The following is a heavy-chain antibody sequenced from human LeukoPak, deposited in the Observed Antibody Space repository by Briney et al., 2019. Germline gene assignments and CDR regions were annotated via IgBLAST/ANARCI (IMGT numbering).Heavy chain of an antibody. CDR2: INHSGST. D-gene: IGHD1-20*01. J-gene: IGHJ5*02. CDR1: GGSFSGYY. CDR3: ARGRYNWNP. Sequence: SETLSLTCAVYGGSFSGYYWSWIRQPPGKGLEWIGEINHSGSTHYNPSLKSRVTISVDTSKNQFSLKLGSVTAADTAVYYCARGRYNWNPWGQGTLVTVSS. V-gene: IGHV4-34*01.